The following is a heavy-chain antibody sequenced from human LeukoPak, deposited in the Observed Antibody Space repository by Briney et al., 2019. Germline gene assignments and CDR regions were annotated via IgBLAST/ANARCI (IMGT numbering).Heavy chain of an antibody. CDR1: GYTFTSYY. CDR2: INPSGGST. V-gene: IGHV1-46*01. CDR3: APDPIVVVVAATDWFDP. Sequence: ASVKVSCKASGYTFTSYYMHWVRQAPGQGLEWMGIINPSGGSTSYAQKFQGRVTMTRDTSTSTAYMELGSLRSEDTAVYYCAPDPIVVVVAATDWFDPWGQGTLVTVSS. J-gene: IGHJ5*02. D-gene: IGHD2-15*01.